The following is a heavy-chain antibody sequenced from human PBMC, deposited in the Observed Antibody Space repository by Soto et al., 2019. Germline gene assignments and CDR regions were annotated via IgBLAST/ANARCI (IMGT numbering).Heavy chain of an antibody. V-gene: IGHV4-59*01. J-gene: IGHJ4*02. CDR3: ARMRRLGEISPYFDY. Sequence: QVQLQESGPGLVKPSETLSLTCSVSGGSISDYQWNWIRQPPGKGLEWIGYIYYSGRTNYNPSLKSRFTIALDTSTKQFSLRRRCVTAADTGVYYWARMRRLGEISPYFDYWGQGTLVTGSS. D-gene: IGHD3-16*02. CDR1: GGSISDYQ. CDR2: IYYSGRT.